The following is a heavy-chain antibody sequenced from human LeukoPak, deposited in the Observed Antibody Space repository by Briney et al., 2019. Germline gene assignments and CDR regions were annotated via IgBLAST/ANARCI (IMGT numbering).Heavy chain of an antibody. V-gene: IGHV3-66*01. CDR1: GFTVSSNY. D-gene: IGHD6-19*01. Sequence: GGSLRLSCAASGFTVSSNYMSWVRQAPGKGLEWVSVIYSGGSTYYADSVKGRFTISRDNSKNTLYLQMNSLRAEDTAVYYCARAYSSGWYYFDYWGQGTLVTVSS. CDR3: ARAYSSGWYYFDY. CDR2: IYSGGST. J-gene: IGHJ4*02.